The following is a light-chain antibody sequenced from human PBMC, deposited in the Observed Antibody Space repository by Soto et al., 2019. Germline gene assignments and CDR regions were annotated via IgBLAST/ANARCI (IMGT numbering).Light chain of an antibody. CDR1: ESVSSSD. CDR2: ATS. J-gene: IGKJ1*01. CDR3: QQSYSTPPGT. V-gene: IGKV1-39*01. Sequence: TQSPGTLSLSPGERATLCCSASESVSSSDLSWYQQKPGKAPKLLIYATSSLQSGVPSRFSGSGSGTDFTLTISSLQPEDFATYYCQQSYSTPPGTFGQGTKVDNK.